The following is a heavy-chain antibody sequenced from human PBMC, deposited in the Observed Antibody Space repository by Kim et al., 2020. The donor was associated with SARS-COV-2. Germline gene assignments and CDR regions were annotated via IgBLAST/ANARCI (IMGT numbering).Heavy chain of an antibody. V-gene: IGHV3-11*04. CDR2: ISSSGSTI. D-gene: IGHD3-22*01. J-gene: IGHJ6*02. CDR3: AGSYDSSGYWVLRGYYYGMDV. CDR1: GFTFSDYY. Sequence: GGSLRLSCAASGFTFSDYYMSWIRQAPGKGLEWVSYISSSGSTIYYADSVKGRFTISRDNAKNSLYLQMNSLRAEDTAVYYCAGSYDSSGYWVLRGYYYGMDVWGQGTTVTVSS.